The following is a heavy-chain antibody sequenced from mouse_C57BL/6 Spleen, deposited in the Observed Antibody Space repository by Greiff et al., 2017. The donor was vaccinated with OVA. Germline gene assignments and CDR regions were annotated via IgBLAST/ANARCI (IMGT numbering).Heavy chain of an antibody. Sequence: VKLQESGAELVRPGSSVKLSCKASGYTFTSYWMPWVKQRPIQGLEWIGNIDPSDSETHYNQKFKDKATLTVDKSSSTAYMQLSSLTSEDSAVYYCALDSSGYVGGYWGQGTTLTVSS. V-gene: IGHV1-52*01. CDR1: GYTFTSYW. CDR2: IDPSDSET. CDR3: ALDSSGYVGGY. J-gene: IGHJ2*01. D-gene: IGHD3-2*02.